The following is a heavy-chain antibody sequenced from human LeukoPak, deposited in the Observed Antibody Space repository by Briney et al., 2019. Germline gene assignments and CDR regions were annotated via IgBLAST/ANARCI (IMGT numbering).Heavy chain of an antibody. J-gene: IGHJ5*02. CDR2: IIPIFGTA. V-gene: IGHV1-69*05. CDR3: ARAKSMIVVSPFDP. Sequence: ASVKVSCKASGGTFSSYAISWVRQAPGQGLEWMGGIIPIFGTANYAQKFQGRVTITTDESTSTAYMELSSLRSEDTAVYYCARAKSMIVVSPFDPWGQGTLLTVSS. D-gene: IGHD3-22*01. CDR1: GGTFSSYA.